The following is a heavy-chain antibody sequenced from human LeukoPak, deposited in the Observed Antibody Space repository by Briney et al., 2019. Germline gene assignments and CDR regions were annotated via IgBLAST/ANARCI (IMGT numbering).Heavy chain of an antibody. CDR3: ARDVDYGDRHYYYYYYMDV. CDR1: GASISSDNYY. V-gene: IGHV4-61*02. Sequence: PSETLSLTCSVSGASISSDNYYWRWIRQPAGKGLEWNGRIYTSGSTNYNPSLKSRVTMSVDTSKNQFSLKLSSVTAADTAVYYCARDVDYGDRHYYYYYYMDVWGKGTTVTVSS. J-gene: IGHJ6*03. D-gene: IGHD4-17*01. CDR2: IYTSGST.